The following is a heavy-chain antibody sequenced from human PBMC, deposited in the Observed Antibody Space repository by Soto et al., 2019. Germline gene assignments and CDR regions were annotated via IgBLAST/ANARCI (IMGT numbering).Heavy chain of an antibody. CDR1: GGSISSGDYY. J-gene: IGHJ4*02. D-gene: IGHD3-9*01. CDR2: IYYSGST. V-gene: IGHV4-30-4*01. CDR3: AREEYYDILTGPGYFDY. Sequence: SETLSLTCTVSGGSISSGDYYWSWIRQPPGKGLEWIGYIYYSGSTYYNPSLKSRVTISVDTSKNQFSRKLSSVTAADTAVYYCAREEYYDILTGPGYFDYWGQGTLVTVSS.